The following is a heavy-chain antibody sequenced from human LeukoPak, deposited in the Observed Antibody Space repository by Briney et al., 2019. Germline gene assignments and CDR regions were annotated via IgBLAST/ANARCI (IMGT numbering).Heavy chain of an antibody. D-gene: IGHD6-13*01. V-gene: IGHV3-23*01. CDR3: AKSWARIAAAGTDRDY. CDR1: GFTFSSYA. J-gene: IGHJ4*02. CDR2: ISGSGGST. Sequence: GGSLRLSCAASGFTFSSYAMSWVRQARGKGLVWVSAISGSGGSTYYADSVKGRFTISRDNSKNTLYLQMNSLRAEDTAVYYCAKSWARIAAAGTDRDYWGQGTLVTVSS.